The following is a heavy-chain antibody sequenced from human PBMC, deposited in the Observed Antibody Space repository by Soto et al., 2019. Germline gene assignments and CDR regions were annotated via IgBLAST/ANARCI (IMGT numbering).Heavy chain of an antibody. D-gene: IGHD4-17*01. CDR2: IYDSGST. V-gene: IGHV4-59*01. CDR3: ARDPGDYGDYASGWFDP. J-gene: IGHJ5*02. CDR1: GGSISSYF. Sequence: SETLSLTCTVSGGSISSYFWNWIRQSPGKGLEWIGYIYDSGSTKYNPSLKSRVTISVDTSKSQFSLKLSSVTAADTAVYYCARDPGDYGDYASGWFDPWGQGPLVTVSS.